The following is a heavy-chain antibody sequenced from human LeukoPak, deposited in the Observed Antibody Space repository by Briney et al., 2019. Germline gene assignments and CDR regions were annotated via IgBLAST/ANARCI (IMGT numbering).Heavy chain of an antibody. Sequence: GGSLRLSCAASGFTFSIYEMNWVRQAPGKGLEWVSYISSSGSTIYYADSVKGRFTISRDNAKNSLYLQMNSLRAEDTAVYYCASSTTAYDFWSGYYNYFDYWGQGTLVTLSS. J-gene: IGHJ4*02. D-gene: IGHD3-3*01. V-gene: IGHV3-48*03. CDR3: ASSTTAYDFWSGYYNYFDY. CDR1: GFTFSIYE. CDR2: ISSSGSTI.